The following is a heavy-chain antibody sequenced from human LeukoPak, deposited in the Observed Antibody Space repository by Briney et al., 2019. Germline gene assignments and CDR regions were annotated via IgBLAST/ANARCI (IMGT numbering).Heavy chain of an antibody. J-gene: IGHJ4*02. Sequence: SQTLSLTCTVSGYSISSGYYWGWIRQPPGKGLEWIGSIYHIGRTFYNPSLKSRVTISVDTSKNQFSLKLTSVTAADTAVYYCARLKATVSIHAYFDYWGQGTLVTVSS. CDR3: ARLKATVSIHAYFDY. D-gene: IGHD4-17*01. V-gene: IGHV4-38-2*02. CDR2: IYHIGRT. CDR1: GYSISSGYY.